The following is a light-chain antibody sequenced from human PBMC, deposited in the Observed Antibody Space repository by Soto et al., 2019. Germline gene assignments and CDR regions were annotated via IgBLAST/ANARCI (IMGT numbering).Light chain of an antibody. CDR1: QDISNY. V-gene: IGKV1-27*01. Sequence: DIQMTQSPSSLSASVGDRVTITCRASQDISNYLAWYQQRPGKVPKLLIYAASTLQSDVPSRFSGSGSGTDFTLTISSLLPEDVATYYCQNLDSAAFTFGPGTKVDIK. CDR3: QNLDSAAFT. J-gene: IGKJ3*01. CDR2: AAS.